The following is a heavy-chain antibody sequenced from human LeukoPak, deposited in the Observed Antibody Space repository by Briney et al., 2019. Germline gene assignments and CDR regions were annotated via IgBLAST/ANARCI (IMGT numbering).Heavy chain of an antibody. CDR3: ARSPGAHSDY. CDR1: GGSISLYY. J-gene: IGHJ4*02. D-gene: IGHD6-13*01. V-gene: IGHV4-4*07. CDR2: IYTGGT. Sequence: SETLSLTCTVSGGSISLYYWSWIRHPAGKGLEWIGRIYTGGTSYNPSPTSRVTMSVDTSKNQFSLELSSVTAADTAVYYCARSPGAHSDYWGQGTLVTVSS.